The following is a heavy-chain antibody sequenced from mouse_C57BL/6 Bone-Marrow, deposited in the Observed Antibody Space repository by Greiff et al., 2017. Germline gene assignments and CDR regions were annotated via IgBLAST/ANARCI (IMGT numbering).Heavy chain of an antibody. D-gene: IGHD2-2*01. J-gene: IGHJ4*01. V-gene: IGHV8-12*01. CDR3: ARDGYDGNAMYY. CDR2: IYLDDDK. CDR1: GFSLSTSGLG. Sequence: QSSQTLSLPCSFSGFSLSTSGLGVSWIRQPSGKGLAGLAHIYLDDDKRYNPSLKCRLTFSKDTSRNQVFLQITSVYAADTATYYCARDGYDGNAMYYQGKVTTVTVAS.